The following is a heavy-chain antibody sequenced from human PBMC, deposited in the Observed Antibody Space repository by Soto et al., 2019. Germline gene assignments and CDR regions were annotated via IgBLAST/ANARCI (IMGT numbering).Heavy chain of an antibody. J-gene: IGHJ3*01. V-gene: IGHV3-33*01. Sequence: QVQLVESGGGLVQPGTSLRLSCAVSGFSFRTYGFHWVRQPPGKGLQWVAVIGPKGHSDSVEGRFTISRDNSKDTLYLQMNNLRAEDTAVYYCARDDAFANENAFDLWGQGTKVTVSS. CDR2: IGPK. D-gene: IGHD1-1*01. CDR3: ARDDAFANENAFDL. CDR1: GFSFRTYG.